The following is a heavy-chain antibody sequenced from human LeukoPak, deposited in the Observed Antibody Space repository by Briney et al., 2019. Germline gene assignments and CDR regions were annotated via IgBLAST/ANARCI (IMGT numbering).Heavy chain of an antibody. CDR1: GGSISSGGYY. V-gene: IGHV4-30-2*01. CDR2: IYHSGST. Sequence: PSETLSLTCTVSGGSISSGGYYWSWIRQPPGKGLEWIGYIYHSGSTYYNPSLKSRVTISVDRSKNQFSLKVFSLTAADTALYYCARHVSGSAMMHYFDYWGQGNLVTVSS. D-gene: IGHD5-18*01. CDR3: ARHVSGSAMMHYFDY. J-gene: IGHJ4*02.